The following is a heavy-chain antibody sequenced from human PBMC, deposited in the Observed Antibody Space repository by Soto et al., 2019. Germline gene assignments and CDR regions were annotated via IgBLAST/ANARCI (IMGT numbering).Heavy chain of an antibody. V-gene: IGHV3-23*01. CDR3: AKERSSGWSLDY. Sequence: EVQLLESGGGLVQPGGSLRLSCAASGFTFSTYAMNWVRQAPGKGLEWVSGISGSGDSTYYADSVKGRFTVSRDNSKNTLYQQMNSLRAEDTAVFYCAKERSSGWSLDYWGQGTLVTVSS. J-gene: IGHJ4*02. D-gene: IGHD6-19*01. CDR2: ISGSGDST. CDR1: GFTFSTYA.